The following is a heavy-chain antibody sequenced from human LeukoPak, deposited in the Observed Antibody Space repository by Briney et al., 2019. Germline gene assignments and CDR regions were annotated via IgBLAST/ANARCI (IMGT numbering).Heavy chain of an antibody. D-gene: IGHD3-10*01. Sequence: PGGSLRLSCAASGFTFSTFWMTWVREAPGKGLEWVANIKQDGSEKYYVDSVKGRFTISRDNAKNSLYLQMNSLRAEDTAVYYCARPLYGSGRSYYWGQGTLVTVSS. V-gene: IGHV3-7*04. CDR3: ARPLYGSGRSYY. CDR1: GFTFSTFW. J-gene: IGHJ4*02. CDR2: IKQDGSEK.